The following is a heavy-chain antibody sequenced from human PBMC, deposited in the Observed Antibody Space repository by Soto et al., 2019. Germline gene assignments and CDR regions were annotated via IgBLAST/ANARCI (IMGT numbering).Heavy chain of an antibody. Sequence: YWSWIRQHPGKGLEWIGYIYYSGSTYYNPSLKSRVTISVDTSKNQFSLKLSSVTAADTAVYYCARGRTTVEFDYWGQGTLVTVSS. V-gene: IGHV4-31*02. D-gene: IGHD4-17*01. CDR3: ARGRTTVEFDY. J-gene: IGHJ4*02. CDR1: Y. CDR2: IYYSGST.